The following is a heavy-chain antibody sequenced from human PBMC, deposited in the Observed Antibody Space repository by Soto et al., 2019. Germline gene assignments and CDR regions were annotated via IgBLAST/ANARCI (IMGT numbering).Heavy chain of an antibody. V-gene: IGHV3-23*01. CDR2: ISGSGGST. D-gene: IGHD6-13*01. CDR1: GFTFSSYA. CDR3: AKPRYSSSWPAILDY. J-gene: IGHJ4*02. Sequence: EVQLLESGGGLVQPGGSLRLSCAASGFTFSSYAMSWVRQAPGKGLEWVSAISGSGGSTYYADSVKGRFTISRDNSKNTLYLQMNRLRAEDTAVYYCAKPRYSSSWPAILDYWGQGTLVTVSS.